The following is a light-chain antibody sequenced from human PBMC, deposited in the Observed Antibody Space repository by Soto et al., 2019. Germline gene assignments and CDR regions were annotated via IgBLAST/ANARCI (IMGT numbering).Light chain of an antibody. CDR2: EGS. Sequence: QSSLTQPATGSGSPGQSIPISCTGTSSDVGSYNLVSWYQQHPVKAPKLMIYEGSKRTSGVSNRFSGSKSGNTASLTIYGLQAEDEADYYCCSYASSSTFYVFGTRAKVSVL. CDR1: SSDVGSYNL. CDR3: CSYASSSTFYV. J-gene: IGLJ1*01. V-gene: IGLV2-23*01.